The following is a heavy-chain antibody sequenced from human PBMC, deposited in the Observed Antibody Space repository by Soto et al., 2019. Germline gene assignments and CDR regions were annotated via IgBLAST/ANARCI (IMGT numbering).Heavy chain of an antibody. CDR3: AKVGGGGPVTAAIGRFDS. CDR1: GGSVSSYY. V-gene: IGHV4-59*08. D-gene: IGHD3-16*01. CDR2: IYYSGST. J-gene: IGHJ4*02. Sequence: SETLSLTCTVSGGSVSSYYWSWIRQPPGKGLEWIGYIYYSGSTNYNPSLKSRVTISVDTSKNQFSLKLSSVTAADTAMYYCAKVGGGGPVTAAIGRFDSWGQGTQVTVS.